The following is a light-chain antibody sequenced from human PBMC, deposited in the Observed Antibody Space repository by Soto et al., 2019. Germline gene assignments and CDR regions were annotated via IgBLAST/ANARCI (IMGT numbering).Light chain of an antibody. J-gene: IGLJ2*01. CDR3: QSYDTSLSGSV. Sequence: QTVVTQPPSVSGAPGQRVTISCTGSSSNIGAGYDVHWYQQLPGTAPKRLIYDNNNRPSGVPDRFSGSKSGTSASLAITGLQAEDEADYYCQSYDTSLSGSVFGGGTKLTVL. CDR1: SSNIGAGYD. V-gene: IGLV1-40*01. CDR2: DNN.